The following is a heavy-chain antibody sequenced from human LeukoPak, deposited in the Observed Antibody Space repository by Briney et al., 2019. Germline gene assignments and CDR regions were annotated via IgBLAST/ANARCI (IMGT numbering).Heavy chain of an antibody. CDR1: GYTFTDYY. Sequence: ASVKASCRASGYTFTDYYMHWVRQAPGQGFEWMGWINPNDGDTNYAQKFQGRVTMTRDTSISTAHMEVSRLRSDDTAVYYCARANFLYCSSSTCLFDYWGQGTLVTVSS. V-gene: IGHV1-2*02. CDR3: ARANFLYCSSSTCLFDY. J-gene: IGHJ4*02. D-gene: IGHD2-2*01. CDR2: INPNDGDT.